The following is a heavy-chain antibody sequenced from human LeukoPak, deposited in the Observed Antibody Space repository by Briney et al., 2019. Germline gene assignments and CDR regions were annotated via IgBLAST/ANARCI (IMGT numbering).Heavy chain of an antibody. CDR3: ARDVKVVVVPAALDY. Sequence: PGGSLRLSCAASGFTFSSYWMSWVRQAPGKGLEWVANIKQDGSEKYYVDSVKGRFTISRDNAKNSLYLQMNSLRAEDTAVYYSARDVKVVVVPAALDYWGQGTLVTVSS. J-gene: IGHJ4*02. D-gene: IGHD2-2*01. CDR2: IKQDGSEK. V-gene: IGHV3-7*03. CDR1: GFTFSSYW.